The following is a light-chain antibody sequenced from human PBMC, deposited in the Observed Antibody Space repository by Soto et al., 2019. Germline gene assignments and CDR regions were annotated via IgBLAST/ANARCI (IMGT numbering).Light chain of an antibody. CDR2: GAS. CDR3: QQYGSSLVT. Sequence: ESVLTQSPGTLSLSPGERATLSCRASQSVSSSYLAWYQQKPGQAPRLLIYGASSRATGIPDRFSGSGSGTDFTLTISRLEPDDFAVYYCQQYGSSLVTFGPGTKVDIK. V-gene: IGKV3-20*01. CDR1: QSVSSSY. J-gene: IGKJ3*01.